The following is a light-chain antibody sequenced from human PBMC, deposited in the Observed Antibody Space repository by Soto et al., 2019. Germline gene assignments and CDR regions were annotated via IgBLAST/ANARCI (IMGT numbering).Light chain of an antibody. Sequence: QSVLTQPASMSGSPGQSINISCTGTDSDVGSYKLVSWYQQFPGKAPRLMMSETSKRFSGTSDRFSGSKSGNTASLTISGLRAEDEADYYCFAYAGRSPWVFGGGTKVTVL. J-gene: IGLJ3*02. V-gene: IGLV2-23*01. CDR2: ETS. CDR1: DSDVGSYKL. CDR3: FAYAGRSPWV.